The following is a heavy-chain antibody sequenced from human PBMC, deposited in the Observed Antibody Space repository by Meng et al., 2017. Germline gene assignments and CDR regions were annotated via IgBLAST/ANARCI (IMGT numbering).Heavy chain of an antibody. CDR2: IWYDGSNK. D-gene: IGHD6-13*01. J-gene: IGHJ5*02. CDR3: ARDAHSSSWFDP. V-gene: IGHV3-33*01. CDR1: GLTFSSYG. Sequence: GQVVESGGGVVQPGRAPGLSGAGAGLTFSSYGMHWVRQAPGKGLEWVAVIWYDGSNKYYADSVKGRFTISRDNSKNTLYLQMNSLRAEDTAVYYCARDAHSSSWFDPWGQGTLVTVSS.